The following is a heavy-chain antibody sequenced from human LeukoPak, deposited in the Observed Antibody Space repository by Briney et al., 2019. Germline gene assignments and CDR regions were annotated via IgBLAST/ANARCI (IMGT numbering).Heavy chain of an antibody. CDR2: IRNKAESYTT. CDR3: ARDINFDY. CDR1: GFTFSDHY. Sequence: GGSLRLSCAVSGFTFSDHYMDWVRQAPGKGLEWVGRIRNKAESYTTEYAASVKGRFTISRDNAKNSLYLQMNSLRAEDTAVYYCARDINFDYWGQGTLVTVSS. V-gene: IGHV3-72*01. J-gene: IGHJ4*02.